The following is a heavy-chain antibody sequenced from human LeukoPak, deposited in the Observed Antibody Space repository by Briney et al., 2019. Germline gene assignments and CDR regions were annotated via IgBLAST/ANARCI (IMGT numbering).Heavy chain of an antibody. J-gene: IGHJ4*02. D-gene: IGHD3-10*01. Sequence: GGSLRLSCAAFGFTFSSYSMNWVRRAPGKGLEWVSSISSSSSYIYYADSVKGRFTISRDNAKNSLFLQMNSLRADDTAVYYCARNMVRGVVTQFDYWGQGTLVTVSS. CDR1: GFTFSSYS. CDR2: ISSSSSYI. CDR3: ARNMVRGVVTQFDY. V-gene: IGHV3-21*01.